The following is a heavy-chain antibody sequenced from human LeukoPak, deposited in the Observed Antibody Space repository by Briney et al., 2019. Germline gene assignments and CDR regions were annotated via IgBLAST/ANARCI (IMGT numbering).Heavy chain of an antibody. V-gene: IGHV3-64D*09. CDR1: GFPFSSYA. D-gene: IGHD3-3*02. Sequence: GGSLRLSCSASGFPFSSYAMHWVRQAPGKGLEYVSAISDSGGSTYYADSVKGRFTISRDNSKNTLYLQMSSLRAEDTAVYYCATFSETPRYFDFWGQGTLVTVPS. CDR3: ATFSETPRYFDF. J-gene: IGHJ4*02. CDR2: ISDSGGST.